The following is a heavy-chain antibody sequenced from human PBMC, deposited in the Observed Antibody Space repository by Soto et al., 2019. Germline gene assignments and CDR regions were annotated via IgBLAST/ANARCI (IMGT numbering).Heavy chain of an antibody. J-gene: IGHJ4*02. V-gene: IGHV1-3*01. Sequence: GASVKVSCKASGYTFTSYAMHWVRQAPGQRLEWMGWINAGNGNTKYSQKFQGRVTITRDTSASTAYMELSSLRSEDTAVYYCAREYVGALDFDYWGQGTLVTVSS. D-gene: IGHD3-16*01. CDR1: GYTFTSYA. CDR3: AREYVGALDFDY. CDR2: INAGNGNT.